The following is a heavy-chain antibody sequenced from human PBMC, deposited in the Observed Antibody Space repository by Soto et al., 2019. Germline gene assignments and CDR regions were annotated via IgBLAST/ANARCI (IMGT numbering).Heavy chain of an antibody. J-gene: IGHJ6*02. V-gene: IGHV3-23*01. CDR2: ISGSGGST. Sequence: GGSLRLSCAASGFTFSSYAMSWVRQAPGKGLEWVSAISGSGGSTYYADSVKGRFTISRDNSKNTLYLQMNSLRAEDTAVYYCAKCGSRGPLYYGMDVWGQGTTVTVSS. D-gene: IGHD6-13*01. CDR1: GFTFSSYA. CDR3: AKCGSRGPLYYGMDV.